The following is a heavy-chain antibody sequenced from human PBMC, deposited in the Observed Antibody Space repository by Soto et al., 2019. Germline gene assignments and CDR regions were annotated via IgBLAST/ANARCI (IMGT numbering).Heavy chain of an antibody. CDR1: GGPTNSSSYF. CDR3: ARHYSSGSRNWFDP. CDR2: IYYSGST. D-gene: IGHD6-19*01. J-gene: IGHJ5*02. V-gene: IGHV4-39*01. Sequence: PSETLSLTSSVSGGPTNSSSYFRGSARQPPGKGLEWIGSIYYSGSTYYNPSLRSRVTISVDTSKNQFSLKLSSVTAADTAVFYCARHYSSGSRNWFDPWG.